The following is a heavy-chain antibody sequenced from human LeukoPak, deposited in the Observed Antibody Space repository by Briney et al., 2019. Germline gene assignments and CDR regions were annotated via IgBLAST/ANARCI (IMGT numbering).Heavy chain of an antibody. CDR3: AKDRIAVAGYDAFDI. V-gene: IGHV3-48*01. CDR2: ISSSSSTI. Sequence: GGSLRLSCAASGFTFSSYSMNWVRQAPGKGLEWVSYISSSSSTIYYTDSVKGRFTISRDNSKNTLYLQMNSLRAEDTAVYYCAKDRIAVAGYDAFDIWGQGTMVTVSS. D-gene: IGHD6-19*01. CDR1: GFTFSSYS. J-gene: IGHJ3*02.